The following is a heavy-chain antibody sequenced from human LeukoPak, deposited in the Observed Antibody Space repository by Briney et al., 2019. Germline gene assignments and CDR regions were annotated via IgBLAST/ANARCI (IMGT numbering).Heavy chain of an antibody. CDR1: GGTFSSYA. CDR2: IIPIFGTA. V-gene: IGHV1-69*05. Sequence: GSSVKVSCKASGGTFSSYAISWVRQAPGQGLEWMGGIIPIFGTANYAQKLQGRVTMTTDTSTSTAYMELRSLRSDDTAVYYCARSNYDSSGYYPLDAFDIWGQGTMVTVSS. J-gene: IGHJ3*02. CDR3: ARSNYDSSGYYPLDAFDI. D-gene: IGHD3-22*01.